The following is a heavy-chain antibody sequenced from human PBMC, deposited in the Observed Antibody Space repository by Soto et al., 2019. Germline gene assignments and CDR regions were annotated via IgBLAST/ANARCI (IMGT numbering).Heavy chain of an antibody. CDR3: ARGVYCSSTSCYGRWFDP. J-gene: IGHJ5*02. Sequence: SETLSLTCAVYGGSFSGYYWSWIRQPPGKGLEWIGEINHSGSTNYNPSLKGRGTISVDTSKNQFSLKLSSVTAADTAVYYCARGVYCSSTSCYGRWFDPWGQGTLVTVSS. V-gene: IGHV4-34*01. CDR2: INHSGST. D-gene: IGHD2-2*01. CDR1: GGSFSGYY.